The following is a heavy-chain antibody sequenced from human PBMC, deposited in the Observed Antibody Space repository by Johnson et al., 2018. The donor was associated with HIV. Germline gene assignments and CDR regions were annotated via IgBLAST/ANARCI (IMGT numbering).Heavy chain of an antibody. CDR1: GFTVSGNY. V-gene: IGHV3-66*04. J-gene: IGHJ3*02. D-gene: IGHD3-22*01. CDR2: MYSGGST. CDR3: ARQHYYDSSGQGGGLDI. Sequence: VQLVESGGGLVQPGGSLRLSCVASGFTVSGNYMSWVRQAPGKGLEWVSVMYSGGSTYYADSVKGRFIISRDNANNSLYLQMNSLRAEDTALYYCARQHYYDSSGQGGGLDIWGQGTMVTVSS.